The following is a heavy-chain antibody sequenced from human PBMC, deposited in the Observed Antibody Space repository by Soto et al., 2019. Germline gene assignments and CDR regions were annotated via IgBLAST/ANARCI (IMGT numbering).Heavy chain of an antibody. CDR3: ARGPGGPDGPGDY. J-gene: IGHJ4*02. CDR1: GYTFTNYG. V-gene: IGHV1-3*01. D-gene: IGHD2-15*01. CDR2: INAGNGNT. Sequence: ASVKVSCKASGYTFTNYGISWVRQAPGQRLEWMGWINAGNGNTKYSQKFQGRVTITRDTSASTAYMELSGLRSEDTAVYYCARGPGGPDGPGDYWGQGTLVTVSS.